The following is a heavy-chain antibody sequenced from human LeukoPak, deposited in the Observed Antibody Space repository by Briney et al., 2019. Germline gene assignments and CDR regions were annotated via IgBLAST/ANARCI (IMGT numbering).Heavy chain of an antibody. CDR1: GFTFDDYA. J-gene: IGHJ4*02. D-gene: IGHD4-23*01. CDR3: AKDYDYGGKGLDY. CDR2: ISWNSGSI. V-gene: IGHV3-9*01. Sequence: GRSLRLSCAASGFTFDDYAMHWVRQAPGKGLEWVSGISWNSGSIGYADSVKGRFTISRDNAKNSLYLQMNSLRAEDTALYYCAKDYDYGGKGLDYWGQGTLVIVSS.